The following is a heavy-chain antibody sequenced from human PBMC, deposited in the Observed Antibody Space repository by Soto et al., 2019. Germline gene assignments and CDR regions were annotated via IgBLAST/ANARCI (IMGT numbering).Heavy chain of an antibody. V-gene: IGHV6-1*01. Sequence: PSQTLSLTCAISGDSVSSNSAAWNWIRQSPSRGLERLGRTYYRSKWYNDYAVSVKSRITINPDTSKNQFSLQLNSATPEDTAVYYCARWTTVNDHDDEDGMDVWGQGTTVTVSS. CDR1: GDSVSSNSAA. CDR3: ARWTTVNDHDDEDGMDV. J-gene: IGHJ6*02. CDR2: TYYRSKWYN. D-gene: IGHD4-4*01.